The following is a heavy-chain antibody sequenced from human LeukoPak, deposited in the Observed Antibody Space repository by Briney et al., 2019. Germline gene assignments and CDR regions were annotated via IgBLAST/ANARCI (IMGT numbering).Heavy chain of an antibody. Sequence: SETLSLTCTVSGGSISSYSWSWIRQPAVKGLEWIGRMYTSGSTKYNPSLKSRVTMSVDTSKNQFSLKLSSVTAADTAVYYCARSYGSGSDNFDYWGQGTLVTVSS. J-gene: IGHJ4*02. CDR1: GGSISSYS. V-gene: IGHV4-4*07. CDR2: MYTSGST. D-gene: IGHD3-10*01. CDR3: ARSYGSGSDNFDY.